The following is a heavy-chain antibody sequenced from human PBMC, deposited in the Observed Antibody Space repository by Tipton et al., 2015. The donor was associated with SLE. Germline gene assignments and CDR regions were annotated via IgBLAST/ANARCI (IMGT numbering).Heavy chain of an antibody. CDR2: IYPGDSDT. V-gene: IGHV5-51*01. CDR1: GYSFTNYW. CDR3: ARQLGYYASIGYWRFDP. Sequence: VQLVQSGAEVKKPGESLKISCKGSGYSFTNYWIGWVRQMPGKGLEWMGIIYPGDSDTRYSPSFQGQVTISADKSISTAYLQWSSLKASDTAMYYCARQLGYYASIGYWRFDPWGQGPLVTVSS. J-gene: IGHJ5*02. D-gene: IGHD3-22*01.